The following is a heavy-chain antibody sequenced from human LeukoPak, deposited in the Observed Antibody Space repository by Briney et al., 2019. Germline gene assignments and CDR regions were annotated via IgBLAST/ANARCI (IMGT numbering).Heavy chain of an antibody. CDR2: IYYSGNT. J-gene: IGHJ4*02. CDR1: GGSISSSNCY. D-gene: IGHD6-19*01. V-gene: IGHV4-39*07. CDR3: TRDRGWAVQGY. Sequence: SETLSLTCTVSGGSISSSNCYWGWIRQPPGKGLEWIGSIYYSGNTYYNPSLKSRVSISEDTSKNQFSLKLTSMTAADTAVYYCTRDRGWAVQGYWGQGTLVTVSS.